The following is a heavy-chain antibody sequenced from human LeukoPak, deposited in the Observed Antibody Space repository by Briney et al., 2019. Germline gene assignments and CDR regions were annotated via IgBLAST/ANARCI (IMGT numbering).Heavy chain of an antibody. J-gene: IGHJ4*02. D-gene: IGHD1-1*01. V-gene: IGHV3-53*01. CDR2: IYSGGST. Sequence: GGSLRLSCAASGFSVNSNYMSWVRRAPGKGLEWVLVIYSGGSTYYADSVKGRFTISRDNSKNTLYLQMNSLRAEDTAVYYCARFWNDGPIDYWGQGTLVTVSS. CDR3: ARFWNDGPIDY. CDR1: GFSVNSNY.